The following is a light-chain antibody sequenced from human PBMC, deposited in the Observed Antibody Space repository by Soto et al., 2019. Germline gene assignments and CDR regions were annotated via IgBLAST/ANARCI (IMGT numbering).Light chain of an antibody. CDR1: TSNIGKNT. CDR2: YDD. V-gene: IGLV1-36*01. J-gene: IGLJ3*02. Sequence: QSVLTQPPSVSAGPGQRVTISCSGSTSNIGKNTVNWYQQLPGEAPKLFIYYDDLLASGVSDRFSGSKSGTSASLAISGLQSEDEADYYCGARLKSLSRTWVFGGGTKLTVL. CDR3: GARLKSLSRTWV.